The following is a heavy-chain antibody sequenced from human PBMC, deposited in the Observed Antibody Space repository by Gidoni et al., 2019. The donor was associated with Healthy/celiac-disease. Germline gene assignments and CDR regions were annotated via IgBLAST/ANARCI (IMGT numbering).Heavy chain of an antibody. CDR3: ARAVGGYCSGGSCYGRAFDI. J-gene: IGHJ3*02. D-gene: IGHD2-15*01. CDR1: GFTFSSYS. V-gene: IGHV3-21*01. Sequence: EVQLVESGGGLVKPGGSLRLSCAASGFTFSSYSMNWVRQAPGKGLEWVSSISSSSSYIYYADSVKGRFTISRDNAKNSLYLQMNSLRAEDTAVYYCARAVGGYCSGGSCYGRAFDIWGQGTMVTVSS. CDR2: ISSSSSYI.